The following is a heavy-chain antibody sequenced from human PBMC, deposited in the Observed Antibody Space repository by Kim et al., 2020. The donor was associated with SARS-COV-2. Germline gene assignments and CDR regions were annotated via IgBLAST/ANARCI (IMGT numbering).Heavy chain of an antibody. D-gene: IGHD1-26*01. CDR3: ARTKGKWELWRAFLDY. J-gene: IGHJ4*02. V-gene: IGHV3-30*04. CDR1: GFTFSSYA. CDR2: ISYDGSNK. Sequence: GGSLRLSCAASGFTFSSYAMHWVRQAPGKGLEWVAVISYDGSNKYYADSVKGRFTTSRDNSKNTLYLQMNSLRAEDTAVYYCARTKGKWELWRAFLDYWGQGTLVTVSS.